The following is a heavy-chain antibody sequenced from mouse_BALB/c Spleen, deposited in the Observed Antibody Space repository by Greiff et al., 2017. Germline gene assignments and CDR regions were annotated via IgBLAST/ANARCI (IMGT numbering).Heavy chain of an antibody. J-gene: IGHJ4*01. CDR3: ARTLYYYAMDY. CDR2: ISNGGGST. CDR1: GFTFSSYT. Sequence: EVMLVESGGGLVQPGGSLKLSCAASGFTFSSYTMSWVRQTPEKRLEWVAYISNGGGSTYYPDTVKGRFTISRDNAKNTLYLQMSSLKSEDTAMYYCARTLYYYAMDYWGQGTSVTVSS. V-gene: IGHV5-12-2*01.